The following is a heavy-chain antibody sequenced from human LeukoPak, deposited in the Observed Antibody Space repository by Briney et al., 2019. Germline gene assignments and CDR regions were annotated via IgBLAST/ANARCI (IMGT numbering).Heavy chain of an antibody. D-gene: IGHD1-26*01. Sequence: GASVKVSCKASGYTFTDYYMHWVQQAPGKGLEWMGRVDPEDGETIYAEKFQGRVTITADTSTDTAYMELSSLRSEDTAVYYCAKGTKRRASIVEAIPFDYWGQGTLVTVSS. V-gene: IGHV1-69-2*01. J-gene: IGHJ4*02. CDR2: VDPEDGET. CDR1: GYTFTDYY. CDR3: AKGTKRRASIVEAIPFDY.